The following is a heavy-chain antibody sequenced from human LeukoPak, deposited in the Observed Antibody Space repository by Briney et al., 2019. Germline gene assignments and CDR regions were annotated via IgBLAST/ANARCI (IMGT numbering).Heavy chain of an antibody. CDR2: ISSSSSYI. CDR1: GFTFSSYS. Sequence: GGSLRLSCAASGFTFSSYSMNWVCQAPGKGLEWVSSISSSSSYIYYADSVKGRFTISRDNAKNSLYLQMNSLRAEDTAVYYCASDRITMVRGVYAFDIWGQGTMVTVSS. D-gene: IGHD3-10*01. CDR3: ASDRITMVRGVYAFDI. J-gene: IGHJ3*02. V-gene: IGHV3-21*01.